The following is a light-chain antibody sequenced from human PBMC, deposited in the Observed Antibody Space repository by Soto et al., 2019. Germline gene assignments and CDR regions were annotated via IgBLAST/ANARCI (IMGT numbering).Light chain of an antibody. Sequence: QAVVTQPPSASGTPGPRVTVSCSGSSSNIGSNTVNWYQQLPGTAPKLLIYSNNQRPSGVPDRFSGSKSGTSASLAISGLQSEDEADYYCAAWDDSLNGVVFGGGTQLTVL. CDR1: SSNIGSNT. V-gene: IGLV1-44*01. CDR2: SNN. CDR3: AAWDDSLNGVV. J-gene: IGLJ2*01.